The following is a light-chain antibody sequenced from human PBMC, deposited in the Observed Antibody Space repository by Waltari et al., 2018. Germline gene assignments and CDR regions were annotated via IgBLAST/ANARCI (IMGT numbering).Light chain of an antibody. CDR3: CSYAGTSSLT. V-gene: IGLV2-11*01. CDR2: DFN. CDR1: SRDVGGYNY. Sequence: QSALTQPRSVSGSPGQSVSISCTGTSRDVGGYNYVSWYRQHPGKAPTMIIFDFNKRPSGVPDRFSGSKSGNTASLTISVLQAEDEADYYCCSYAGTSSLTFGGGTQLTVL. J-gene: IGLJ2*01.